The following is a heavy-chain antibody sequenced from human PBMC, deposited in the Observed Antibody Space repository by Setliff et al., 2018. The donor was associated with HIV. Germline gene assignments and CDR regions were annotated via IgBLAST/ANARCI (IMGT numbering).Heavy chain of an antibody. V-gene: IGHV1-3*01. CDR3: ARQTVSGLLYFDY. CDR2: INVGNGNT. CDR1: GYTFSNYV. Sequence: ASVKVSCKASGYTFSNYVMQWVRQAPGQRLEWMGWINVGNGNTKYSEKFQGRVTITRDTSASTAYLQWRSLQASDTAMYYCARQTVSGLLYFDYWGQGTLVTVSS. D-gene: IGHD3-10*01. J-gene: IGHJ4*02.